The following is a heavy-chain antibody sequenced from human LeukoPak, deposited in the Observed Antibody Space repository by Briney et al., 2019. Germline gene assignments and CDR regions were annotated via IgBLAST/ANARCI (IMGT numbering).Heavy chain of an antibody. CDR3: ARAGDYGGNSDAFDI. V-gene: IGHV3-48*03. J-gene: IGHJ3*02. CDR2: ISSSGSTI. D-gene: IGHD4-23*01. CDR1: GFTFSSYV. Sequence: QPGGSLRLSCAASGFTFSSYVMNSVRQAPGKGLEWVSYISSSGSTIYYADSVKGRFTISRDNAKNSLYLQMNSLRAEDTAVYYCARAGDYGGNSDAFDIWGQGTMVTVSS.